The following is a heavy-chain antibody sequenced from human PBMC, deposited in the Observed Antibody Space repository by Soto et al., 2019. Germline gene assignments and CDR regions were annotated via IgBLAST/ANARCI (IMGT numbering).Heavy chain of an antibody. CDR3: ARHEDGYSLDY. D-gene: IGHD2-21*01. Sequence: PSETLSLTCAVYGGSFSSSSYYWGWIRQPPGKGLEWIGSIYYSGSTYYNPSLKSRVTISVDTSKNQFSLKLSSVTAADTAVYYCARHEDGYSLDYWGQGTLVTVSS. CDR1: GGSFSSSSYY. J-gene: IGHJ4*02. CDR2: IYYSGST. V-gene: IGHV4-39*01.